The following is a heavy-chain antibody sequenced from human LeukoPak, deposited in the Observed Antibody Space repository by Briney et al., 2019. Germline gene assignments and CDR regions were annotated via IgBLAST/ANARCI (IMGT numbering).Heavy chain of an antibody. V-gene: IGHV6-1*01. CDR1: GDSVSSNSAA. D-gene: IGHD3-22*01. CDR2: TYYRSKWYN. J-gene: IGHJ6*03. CDR3: ARDVEYYYDSSGYYYTYYYYMDV. Sequence: SQTLSLTCAISGDSVSSNSAAWTWIRQSPSRGLEWLGRTYYRSKWYNDYAVSVKSRITINPDTSKNQFSLQLNSVTPEDTAVYYCARDVEYYYDSSGYYYTYYYYMDVWGKGTTVTVSS.